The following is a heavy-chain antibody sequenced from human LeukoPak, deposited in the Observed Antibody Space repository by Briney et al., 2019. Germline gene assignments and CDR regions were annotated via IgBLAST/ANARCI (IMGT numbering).Heavy chain of an antibody. CDR2: ISSSGSTI. CDR3: AKGEDGYCTNGVCYFFDY. CDR1: GFTFSSYE. V-gene: IGHV3-48*03. D-gene: IGHD2-8*01. Sequence: PGGSLRLSCAASGFTFSSYEMNWVRQAPGKGLEWVSYISSSGSTIYYADSVKGRFTISRDNAKNSLYLQMNSLRAEDTAVYYCAKGEDGYCTNGVCYFFDYWGQGTLVTVSS. J-gene: IGHJ4*02.